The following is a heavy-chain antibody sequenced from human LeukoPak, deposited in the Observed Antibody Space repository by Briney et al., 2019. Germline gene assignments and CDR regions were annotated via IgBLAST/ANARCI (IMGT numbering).Heavy chain of an antibody. Sequence: GGSLRLSCVVSGLTFSSYSMTWVRQAPGKGLEWVSGISASGGETWYPDSVKGRFTISRDNSKNTLFLQMNSLKTEDTAVYYCTRIFYYETGGYYPDHWGQGTLVTVSS. D-gene: IGHD3-22*01. V-gene: IGHV3-23*01. CDR1: GLTFSSYS. CDR3: TRIFYYETGGYYPDH. J-gene: IGHJ4*02. CDR2: ISASGGET.